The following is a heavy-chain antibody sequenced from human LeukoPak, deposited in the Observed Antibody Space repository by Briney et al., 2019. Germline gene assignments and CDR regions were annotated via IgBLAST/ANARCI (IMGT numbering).Heavy chain of an antibody. CDR1: GFALSSHW. Sequence: GSLRHSCAASGFALSSHWMTWVRQVPGRGPEWVANVNRDGSETYYLDSVKGRFTISKDNAKNSLYLQMNSLRAEDTALYHCARNNGMDVWGQGTTVSVSS. J-gene: IGHJ6*02. CDR2: VNRDGSET. CDR3: ARNNGMDV. V-gene: IGHV3-7*03.